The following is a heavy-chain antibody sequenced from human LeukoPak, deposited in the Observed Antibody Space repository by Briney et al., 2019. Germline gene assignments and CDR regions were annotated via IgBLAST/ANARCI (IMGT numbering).Heavy chain of an antibody. V-gene: IGHV3-21*01. CDR1: GFTFSSYS. J-gene: IGHJ4*02. Sequence: GGSLRLSCAASGFTFSSYSMNWVRQAPGKGLEWVSSIISSSSYIYYADSVKGRFTISRDNAKNSLYLQMNSLRAEDTAVYYCATLTLFSTFQEYYFDYWGQGTLVTVSS. D-gene: IGHD2-21*01. CDR2: IISSSSYI. CDR3: ATLTLFSTFQEYYFDY.